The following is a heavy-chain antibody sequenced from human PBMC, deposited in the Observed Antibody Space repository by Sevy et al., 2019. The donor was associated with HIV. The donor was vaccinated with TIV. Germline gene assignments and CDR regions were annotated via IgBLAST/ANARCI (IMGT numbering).Heavy chain of an antibody. CDR2: ISAYTGGT. CDR1: GYSFNMYG. V-gene: IGHV1-18*01. CDR3: ARHRPQGVVIIPGSGYHYGADF. D-gene: IGHD3-3*01. Sequence: ASVKVSCKTSGYSFNMYGISWVRQAPGQGLEWMGWISAYTGGTDYRQMFRGRVTMTTDASTNTAYMELRRLTSDDTAVYYCARHRPQGVVIIPGSGYHYGADFWGQGTMVTVSS. J-gene: IGHJ6*02.